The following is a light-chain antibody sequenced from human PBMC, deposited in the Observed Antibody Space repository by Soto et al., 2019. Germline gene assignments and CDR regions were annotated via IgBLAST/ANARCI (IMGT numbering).Light chain of an antibody. J-gene: IGLJ7*01. CDR2: EVN. CDR3: SSYTVITISNVV. Sequence: QSALTQPPSASGSPGQSVTISCTGTSSDVGGYNYVSWFQHHPGKAPKLLIYEVNKRPSGVPDRFSGSKSGNTASLTVSGLQAEDEADYYCSSYTVITISNVVVGGGTQLTVL. CDR1: SSDVGGYNY. V-gene: IGLV2-8*01.